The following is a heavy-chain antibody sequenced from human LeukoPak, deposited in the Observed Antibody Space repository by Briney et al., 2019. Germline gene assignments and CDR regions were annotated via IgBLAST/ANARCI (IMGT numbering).Heavy chain of an antibody. CDR3: ARVGYSSSSVNYYYYYMDV. J-gene: IGHJ6*03. CDR1: GFTFSSYE. V-gene: IGHV3-48*03. D-gene: IGHD6-6*01. CDR2: ISSSGSTI. Sequence: GGSLRLSCAASGFTFSSYEMNWVRQAPGKGLEWVSYISSSGSTIYYADSVKGRFTISRDNAKNSLYLQMNSLRAEDTAVYYCARVGYSSSSVNYYYYYMDVWGKGTTVTVSS.